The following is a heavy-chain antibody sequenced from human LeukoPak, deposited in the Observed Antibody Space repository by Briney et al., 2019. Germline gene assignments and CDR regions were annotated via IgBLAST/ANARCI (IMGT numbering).Heavy chain of an antibody. CDR3: AKDRPVATISEEDY. D-gene: IGHD5-12*01. J-gene: IGHJ4*02. V-gene: IGHV3-74*01. CDR2: INPGGSST. CDR1: GFTFSSYW. Sequence: GGSLRLSCAASGFTFSSYWMHWVRQVPGKGLVWVSRINPGGSSTAYADSVKGRFTISRDNAKNTLYLQMDSLRAEDTAVYYCAKDRPVATISEEDYWGQGTLVTVSS.